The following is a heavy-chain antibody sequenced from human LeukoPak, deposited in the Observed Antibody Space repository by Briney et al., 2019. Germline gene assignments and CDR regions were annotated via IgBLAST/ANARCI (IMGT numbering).Heavy chain of an antibody. CDR2: ISWDGGST. CDR1: GFTFDDFG. J-gene: IGHJ6*03. V-gene: IGHV3-20*04. CDR3: TTSFPQNSFMDV. D-gene: IGHD3-3*02. Sequence: AGESLRLSCAASGFTFDDFGMSWVRQAPGTGLEWVSGISWDGGSTGYADSVKGRFTISRDNAENSLYLQMYSLRAEDTALYYCTTSFPQNSFMDVWGKGTTVTVYS.